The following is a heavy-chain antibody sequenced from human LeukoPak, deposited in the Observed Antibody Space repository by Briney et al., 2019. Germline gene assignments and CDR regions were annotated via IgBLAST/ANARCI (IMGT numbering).Heavy chain of an antibody. Sequence: QPGGSLRLSCIASGFPFSDYAMSWVRQAPGRGLECVSVISGDGGTTYYADSVKGRFTISRDNSKNTLYLQMNSLRAEDTAVYYCAKAYGSGSYYHFDYWGQGTLVTVSS. V-gene: IGHV3-23*01. J-gene: IGHJ4*02. D-gene: IGHD3-10*01. CDR1: GFPFSDYA. CDR2: ISGDGGTT. CDR3: AKAYGSGSYYHFDY.